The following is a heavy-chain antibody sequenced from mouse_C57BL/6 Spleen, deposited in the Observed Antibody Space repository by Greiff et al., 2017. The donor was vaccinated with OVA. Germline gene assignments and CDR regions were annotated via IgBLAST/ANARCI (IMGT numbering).Heavy chain of an antibody. J-gene: IGHJ2*01. CDR3: ARGEGLRRVFDY. V-gene: IGHV1-54*01. D-gene: IGHD2-4*01. Sequence: VQLQQSGAELVRPGTSVKVSCKASGYAFTNYLIEWVKQRPGQGLEWIGVINPGSGGTNYNEKFKGKATLTADKSSSTAYMQLSSLTSEDSAVYFCARGEGLRRVFDYRGQGTTLTVSS. CDR1: GYAFTNYL. CDR2: INPGSGGT.